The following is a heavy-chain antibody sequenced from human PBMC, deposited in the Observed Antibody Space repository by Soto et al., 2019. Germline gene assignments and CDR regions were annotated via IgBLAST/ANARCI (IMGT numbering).Heavy chain of an antibody. V-gene: IGHV5-51*01. CDR3: AILGIVVVGYYYMDV. J-gene: IGHJ6*03. CDR2: IYPGDSDT. Sequence: GESLKISCKGSGYSFTSYWIGWVRQMPGKGLEWMGIIYPGDSDTRYSPSFQGQVTISADKSISTAYLQWSSLKASDTAMYYCAILGIVVVGYYYMDVPGKGTTVTVSS. CDR1: GYSFTSYW. D-gene: IGHD2-15*01.